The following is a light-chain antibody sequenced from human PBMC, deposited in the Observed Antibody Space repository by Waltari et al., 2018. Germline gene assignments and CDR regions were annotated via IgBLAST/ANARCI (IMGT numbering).Light chain of an antibody. Sequence: QTALTQPPSASGSPGQSVTISCTGTSSDVGGYNYVYWYQQHPGKAPKLMIYEVSQRPSGVPDRFSGSKSGNTASLTVSGLQAEDEADYYCSSFAASNTVLFGGGTKLTVL. V-gene: IGLV2-8*01. CDR2: EVS. J-gene: IGLJ2*01. CDR3: SSFAASNTVL. CDR1: SSDVGGYNY.